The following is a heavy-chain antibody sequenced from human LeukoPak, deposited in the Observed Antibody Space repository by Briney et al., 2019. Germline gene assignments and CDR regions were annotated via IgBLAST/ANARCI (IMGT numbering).Heavy chain of an antibody. J-gene: IGHJ3*02. Sequence: GGSLRLSCAASGFTFSGSAMHWVRQASGKGLEWVGRIRSKANSYATAYAASVKGRFTISRDDSKNTAYLQMNSLKTEDTAVYYCARRSGLGGATGNDAFDIWGQGTMVTVSS. CDR3: ARRSGLGGATGNDAFDI. CDR2: IRSKANSYAT. V-gene: IGHV3-73*01. D-gene: IGHD1-26*01. CDR1: GFTFSGSA.